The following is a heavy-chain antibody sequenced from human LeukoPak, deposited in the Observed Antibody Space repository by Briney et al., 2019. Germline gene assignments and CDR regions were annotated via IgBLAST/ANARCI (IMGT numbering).Heavy chain of an antibody. J-gene: IGHJ4*02. Sequence: SETLSLTCTVSGGSISSGGYYWSWIRQHPGKGLEWIGYIYCSGSTYYNPSLKSRVTISVDTSKNQFSLKLSSVTAADTAVYYCACLPYCSSTSCSDYWGQGTLVTVSS. CDR2: IYCSGST. CDR3: ACLPYCSSTSCSDY. D-gene: IGHD2-2*01. V-gene: IGHV4-31*03. CDR1: GGSISSGGYY.